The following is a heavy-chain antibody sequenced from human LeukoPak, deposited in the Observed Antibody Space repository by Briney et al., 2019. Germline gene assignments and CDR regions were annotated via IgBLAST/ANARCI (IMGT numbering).Heavy chain of an antibody. CDR1: GFTFSSYA. Sequence: QSGGSLRLSCIASGFTFSSYAMSWVRQAPGKGLEWVSGITGGGDTTHHADSVKGRFTIFRDNSKNTLFLQMNSLRVEDTALYYCARAKGSSGYYQLPIDYWGQGILVTVSS. CDR3: ARAKGSSGYYQLPIDY. D-gene: IGHD3-22*01. CDR2: ITGGGDTT. V-gene: IGHV3-23*01. J-gene: IGHJ4*02.